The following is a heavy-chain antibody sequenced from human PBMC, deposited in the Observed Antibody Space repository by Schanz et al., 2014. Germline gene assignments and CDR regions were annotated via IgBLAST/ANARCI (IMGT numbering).Heavy chain of an antibody. J-gene: IGHJ4*02. CDR1: GFRFDDYA. CDR2: ITRQGTT. CDR3: AKDHPSSGWPAFDV. D-gene: IGHD6-19*01. V-gene: IGHV3-23*04. Sequence: EVQLVESGGGLVQPGRSLRLSCVASGFRFDDYAMNWVRQAPGRGLEWVSGITRQGTTYYADFVKGRFSISRDLSSNTLYLQMNSLRADDSAIYYCAKDHPSSGWPAFDVWGQGTQVTVSS.